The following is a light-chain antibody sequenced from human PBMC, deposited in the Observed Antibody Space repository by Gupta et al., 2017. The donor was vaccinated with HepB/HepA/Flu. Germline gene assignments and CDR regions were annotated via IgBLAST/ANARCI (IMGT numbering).Light chain of an antibody. CDR1: NIEIYS. CDR2: DDS. J-gene: IGLJ2*01. V-gene: IGLV3-21*02. CDR3: QVWHTASDHML. Sequence: SYVLTQPPSVSVAPGEPARIACGGDNIEIYSVHWYQQKPGQAPVLVVYDDSDRPSGIPERFSGSNSGNTATLTINRVEAGDEADYYCQVWHTASDHMLFGGGTKLTVL.